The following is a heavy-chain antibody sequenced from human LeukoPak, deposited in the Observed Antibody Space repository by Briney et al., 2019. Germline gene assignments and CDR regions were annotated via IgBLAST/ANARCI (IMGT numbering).Heavy chain of an antibody. V-gene: IGHV4-61*02. Sequence: PSETLSLTCTVSGGSISSGSYYWSWIRQPAGKGLEWIGRIYTSGSTNYNPSLKSRVTISVDTSKNQFSLKLSSVTAADTAVYYCARRTDIWGQGTMVTVSS. CDR1: GGSISSGSYY. CDR3: ARRTDI. CDR2: IYTSGST. J-gene: IGHJ3*02.